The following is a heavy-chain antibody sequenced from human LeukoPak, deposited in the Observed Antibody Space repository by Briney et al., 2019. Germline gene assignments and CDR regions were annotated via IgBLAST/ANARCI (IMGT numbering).Heavy chain of an antibody. V-gene: IGHV1-2*02. J-gene: IGHJ4*02. CDR3: ARGLSFNSNYDQLDY. D-gene: IGHD4-11*01. CDR1: GYSFTGYY. Sequence: ASVKVSCKASGYSFTGYYMHWVRQAPGQGLEWMVWTNPNSGGTNYAQKFQGRVTMTRDTSISTAYMELSRLRSDDTAVYYCARGLSFNSNYDQLDYWGQGTLVTVSS. CDR2: TNPNSGGT.